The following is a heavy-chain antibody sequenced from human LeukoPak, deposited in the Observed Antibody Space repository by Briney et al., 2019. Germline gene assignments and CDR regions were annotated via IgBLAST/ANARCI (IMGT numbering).Heavy chain of an antibody. CDR3: AKDGNLWGSYRAAFDY. CDR2: ISGSGGST. D-gene: IGHD3-16*02. V-gene: IGHV3-23*01. J-gene: IGHJ4*02. CDR1: GFTFSSYA. Sequence: PGGSLRLSCAASGFTFSSYAMSWVRQAPGKGLEWVSAISGSGGSTYYADSVKGRFTISRDNSKNTLYLQMNSLRAEDTAVYYCAKDGNLWGSYRAAFDYWGQGTLVTVSS.